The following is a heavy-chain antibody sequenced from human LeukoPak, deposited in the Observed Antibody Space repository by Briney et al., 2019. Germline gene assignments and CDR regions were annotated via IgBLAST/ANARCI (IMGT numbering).Heavy chain of an antibody. CDR3: AKVAGDRLDH. Sequence: ASVKVSCKASGYPFATYGFCWVRQAPGHGLEWMGWISANTGKTDYAQNFQGRVTMTTDTSTSTAYMELRSLRPDDTAVYYRAKVAGDRLDHWGQGTLLTVSS. J-gene: IGHJ4*02. CDR1: GYPFATYG. D-gene: IGHD2-21*01. CDR2: ISANTGKT. V-gene: IGHV1-18*01.